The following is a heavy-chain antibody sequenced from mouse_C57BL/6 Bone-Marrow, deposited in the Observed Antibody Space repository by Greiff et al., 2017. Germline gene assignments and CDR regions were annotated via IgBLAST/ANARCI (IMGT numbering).Heavy chain of an antibody. D-gene: IGHD1-1*01. CDR1: GFTFSSYG. J-gene: IGHJ3*01. Sequence: EVTLVESGGDLVKPGGSLKLSCAASGFTFSSYGMSWVRQTPDKRLEWVATISSGGSYTYSPARVKGRFTISRDNAKNTLYLQMSSLKSEDTAMYYCARQSYRLAYWGQGTLVTVSA. V-gene: IGHV5-6*01. CDR2: ISSGGSYT. CDR3: ARQSYRLAY.